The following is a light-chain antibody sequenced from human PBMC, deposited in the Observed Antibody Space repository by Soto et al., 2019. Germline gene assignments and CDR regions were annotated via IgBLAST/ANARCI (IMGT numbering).Light chain of an antibody. CDR1: QGIGSD. CDR2: AVS. CDR3: LQDYNFLT. Sequence: AIEMTQSPSSLSASVGDRVTITCRASQGIGSDLAWYQQRPGRAPKLLIYAVSYLQSGVPSRFSGSGSGTDFTLTISSLQPEDFATYYCLQDYNFLTFGAGTRVETK. V-gene: IGKV1-6*01. J-gene: IGKJ4*01.